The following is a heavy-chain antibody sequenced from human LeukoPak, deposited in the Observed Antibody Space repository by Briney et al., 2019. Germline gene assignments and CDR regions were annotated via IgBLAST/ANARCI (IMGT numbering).Heavy chain of an antibody. CDR1: GGSISSSSYY. J-gene: IGHJ4*02. CDR2: IYYSGST. Sequence: SETLSLTCTVSGGSISSSSYYWGWIRQPPGKGLEWIGSIYYSGSTYYNPSLKSRVTISVDTSKNQFSLKLSSVTAADTAVYYCARHRGSGSYPLYYFDYWGQGTLVTVSS. V-gene: IGHV4-39*01. CDR3: ARHRGSGSYPLYYFDY. D-gene: IGHD3-10*01.